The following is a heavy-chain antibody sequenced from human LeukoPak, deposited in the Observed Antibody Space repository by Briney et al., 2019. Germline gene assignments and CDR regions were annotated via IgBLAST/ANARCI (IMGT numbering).Heavy chain of an antibody. CDR3: ARPGEVYYYDSSGYPAHYFDY. J-gene: IGHJ4*02. Sequence: PSETLSLTCSVSGGSIYNSAYHWGWIRQPPGKGLEWPGSIYYSGSTYYNPSLKSRVTISVDTSKNQFSLKLSSVTAADTAVYYCARPGEVYYYDSSGYPAHYFDYWGQGTLVTVSS. CDR2: IYYSGST. V-gene: IGHV4-39*01. D-gene: IGHD3-22*01. CDR1: GGSIYNSAYH.